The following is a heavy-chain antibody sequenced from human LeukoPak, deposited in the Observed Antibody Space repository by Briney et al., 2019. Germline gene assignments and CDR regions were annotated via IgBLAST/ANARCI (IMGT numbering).Heavy chain of an antibody. CDR2: IYHSGST. Sequence: PSETLSLTCTVSGGSISSYYWGWIRQPPGKGLEWIGSIYHSGSTYYNPSLKSRVTISVDTSKNQFSLKLSSVTAADTAVYYCARDLLWFGGYIDYWGQGTLVTVSS. V-gene: IGHV4-38-2*02. CDR1: GGSISSYY. CDR3: ARDLLWFGGYIDY. J-gene: IGHJ4*02. D-gene: IGHD3-10*01.